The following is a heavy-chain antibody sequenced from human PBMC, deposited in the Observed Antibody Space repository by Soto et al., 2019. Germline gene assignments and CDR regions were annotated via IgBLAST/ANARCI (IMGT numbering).Heavy chain of an antibody. Sequence: HPGGSLRLSCAASGFTYDNYAMHWVRQPPGKGLEWVSGVSWNSGSIGHADSVKGRFTISRDNAKNSLFLQMNSLRVEDTAVYYCVKDKWFDAFDVWGQGTKVTVSS. J-gene: IGHJ3*01. CDR1: GFTYDNYA. V-gene: IGHV3-9*01. CDR3: VKDKWFDAFDV. D-gene: IGHD3-22*01. CDR2: VSWNSGSI.